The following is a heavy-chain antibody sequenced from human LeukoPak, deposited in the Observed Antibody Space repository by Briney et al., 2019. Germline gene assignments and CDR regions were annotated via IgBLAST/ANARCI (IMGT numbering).Heavy chain of an antibody. CDR1: GFTFSSYG. V-gene: IGHV3-NL1*01. CDR3: TSFGGQGLFDY. J-gene: IGHJ4*02. Sequence: GGSLRLSCAASGFTFSSYGMHWVRQAPGKGLEWVSVIYSGGSTYYADSVKGRFTISRDNSKNTLYLQMNSLRAEDTAVYYCTSFGGQGLFDYWGQGTLVTVSS. D-gene: IGHD3-10*01. CDR2: IYSGGST.